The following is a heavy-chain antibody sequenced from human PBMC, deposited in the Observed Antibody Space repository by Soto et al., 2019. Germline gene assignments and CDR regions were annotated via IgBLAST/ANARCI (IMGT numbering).Heavy chain of an antibody. CDR1: GFTVSSYS. J-gene: IGHJ4*02. D-gene: IGHD5-12*01. Sequence: EVQLVESGGGLVKPGGSLRLSCAASGFTVSSYSMNWVRQAPGKGLEWVSSISGSSRYIYYADSLKGLFTISSDNAKNLLYLEMNSLRADDTAVYYCARDRTVATTNFDYWGQGTLVTVSS. CDR3: ARDRTVATTNFDY. V-gene: IGHV3-21*06. CDR2: ISGSSRYI.